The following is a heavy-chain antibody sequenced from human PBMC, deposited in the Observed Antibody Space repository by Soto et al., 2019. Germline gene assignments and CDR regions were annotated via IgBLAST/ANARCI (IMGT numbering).Heavy chain of an antibody. CDR1: GFSFRDYD. V-gene: IGHV3-13*05. CDR2: LGAADDP. D-gene: IGHD2-15*01. Sequence: ESGGGSVQPGESLRLSCAASGFSFRDYDMHWVPKQTAKGLEGVPGLGAADDPYYVASVKGRFSASRDNAQSSLYLQMDNLRVDDTAVYFCARAYLGRLPRRADYYYAMDVWGRGTTVTVSS. CDR3: ARAYLGRLPRRADYYYAMDV. J-gene: IGHJ6*02.